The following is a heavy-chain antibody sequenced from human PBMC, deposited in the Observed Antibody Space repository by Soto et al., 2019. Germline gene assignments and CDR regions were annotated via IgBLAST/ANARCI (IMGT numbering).Heavy chain of an antibody. V-gene: IGHV4-59*08. CDR1: GGSISSYY. Sequence: SETLSLTCTVSGGSISSYYWSWVRQPPGKGLEWIGYIYYSGGTNYNPSLKSRVTISVDTSKNQFSLKLSSVTAADTAVYYCARRYGSSFDYWGQGTLVTVSS. D-gene: IGHD6-13*01. CDR3: ARRYGSSFDY. CDR2: IYYSGGT. J-gene: IGHJ4*02.